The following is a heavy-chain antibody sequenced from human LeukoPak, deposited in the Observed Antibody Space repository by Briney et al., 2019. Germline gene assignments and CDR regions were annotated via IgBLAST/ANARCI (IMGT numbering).Heavy chain of an antibody. J-gene: IGHJ6*02. CDR2: FDPEDGET. D-gene: IGHD3-3*01. Sequence: ASVKVSCKVSGYTLTELSMHWVRQAPGKGLEWMGGFDPEDGETIYAQKFQGRVTMTEDTSTDTAYMELSSLRSEDTAVYYCAAALPTAASLRFLEWLFGTDVWGQGTTVTVSS. V-gene: IGHV1-24*01. CDR1: GYTLTELS. CDR3: AAALPTAASLRFLEWLFGTDV.